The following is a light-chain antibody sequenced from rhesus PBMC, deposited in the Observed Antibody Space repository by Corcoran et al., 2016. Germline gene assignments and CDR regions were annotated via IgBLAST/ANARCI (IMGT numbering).Light chain of an antibody. CDR3: QQYSSSLT. CDR1: QSISSW. Sequence: DIQMTQSPSSLSASVGDTVTITCRASQSISSWLAWYQQKPGKAPKHLLNKTSNLQSGVPSRLSGSGTGTAFTLTISSLQSEDFATYYCQQYSSSLTFGGGTKVEIK. J-gene: IGKJ4*01. CDR2: KTS. V-gene: IGKV1-22*01.